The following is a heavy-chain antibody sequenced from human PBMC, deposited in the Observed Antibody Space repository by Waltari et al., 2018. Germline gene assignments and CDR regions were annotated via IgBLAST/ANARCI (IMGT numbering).Heavy chain of an antibody. CDR1: GGTFSSCT. Sequence: QVQLVQSGAEVKKPGSSVKVACKASGGTFSSCTATWVRQAPGQGLDWMGRIVPILGLTYYAQSFQGRVTISADESTSTVYMELRSLTFEDSAVYYCATSQSGTNYDAIVVWGQGTKVT. D-gene: IGHD1-26*01. CDR2: IVPILGLT. V-gene: IGHV1-69*02. CDR3: ATSQSGTNYDAIVV. J-gene: IGHJ3*01.